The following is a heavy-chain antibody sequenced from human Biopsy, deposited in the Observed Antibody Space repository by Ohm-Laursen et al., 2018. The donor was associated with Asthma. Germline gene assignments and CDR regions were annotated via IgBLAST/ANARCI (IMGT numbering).Heavy chain of an antibody. Sequence: SLRLSCAAPGFTFRNFGVHWVRQTPGKGLEWVALISSDVREWYADSVKGRFTISRDNSKNTLDLQMNSLRGDDTAVYYCVRWRSGYPDHYSDLWGLGTLVTVSS. D-gene: IGHD2-21*01. J-gene: IGHJ5*02. CDR1: GFTFRNFG. V-gene: IGHV3-30*03. CDR3: VRWRSGYPDHYSDL. CDR2: ISSDVRE.